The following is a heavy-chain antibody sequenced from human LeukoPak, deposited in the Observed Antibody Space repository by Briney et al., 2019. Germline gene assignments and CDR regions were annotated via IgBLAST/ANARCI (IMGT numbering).Heavy chain of an antibody. V-gene: IGHV3-21*04. CDR1: GFTFSSYS. CDR2: ISSSSSYI. Sequence: GGSLRLSCAASGFTFSSYSTNWVRQAPGKGLEWVSSISSSSSYIYYADSVKGRFTISRDNAKNSLYLQMNSLRAEDTAVYYCAKKYSTGLDPWGQGTLVTVSS. J-gene: IGHJ5*02. CDR3: AKKYSTGLDP. D-gene: IGHD1-26*01.